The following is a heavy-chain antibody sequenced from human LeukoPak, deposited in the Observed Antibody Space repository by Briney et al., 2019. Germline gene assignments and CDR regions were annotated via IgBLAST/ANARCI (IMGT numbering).Heavy chain of an antibody. Sequence: GGSLRLSCAASGXAVSSNYMNWVRQAPGKGLEWVSVIYRGGSTQYADSVKGRFTISRDTSKNTVYLQMNSLRAEDTAVYYCARGGVRQQLVENYFDHWGQGTLVTVSS. CDR3: ARGGVRQQLVENYFDH. CDR1: GXAVSSNY. D-gene: IGHD6-13*01. V-gene: IGHV3-53*01. CDR2: IYRGGST. J-gene: IGHJ4*02.